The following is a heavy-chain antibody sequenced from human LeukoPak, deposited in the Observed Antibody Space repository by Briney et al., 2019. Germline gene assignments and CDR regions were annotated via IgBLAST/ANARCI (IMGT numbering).Heavy chain of an antibody. D-gene: IGHD6-19*01. CDR3: ARDSYRDPVAAYYFDY. V-gene: IGHV3-30*19. Sequence: GGSLRLSCAAPGFTFSSYGMHWVRQAPGKGLEWVAVISYDGSNRYYADSVKGRFTISRDNSKNTLYLQMNSLRAEDTAVYYCARDSYRDPVAAYYFDYWGQGTLVTVSS. CDR2: ISYDGSNR. CDR1: GFTFSSYG. J-gene: IGHJ4*02.